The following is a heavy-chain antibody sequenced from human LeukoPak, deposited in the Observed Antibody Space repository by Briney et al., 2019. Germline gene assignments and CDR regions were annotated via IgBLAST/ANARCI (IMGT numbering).Heavy chain of an antibody. CDR2: IYYSGST. Sequence: TLSLPSTVSGGSILSYYWSWIRQPPGKGLEWIGYIYYSGSTNYNPSLKSRVTISVDTSKNQFSLKLSSVTAADTAVYYCARGPRYCSGGSCYDYWGQGTLVTVSS. CDR1: GGSILSYY. D-gene: IGHD2-15*01. J-gene: IGHJ4*02. CDR3: ARGPRYCSGGSCYDY. V-gene: IGHV4-59*01.